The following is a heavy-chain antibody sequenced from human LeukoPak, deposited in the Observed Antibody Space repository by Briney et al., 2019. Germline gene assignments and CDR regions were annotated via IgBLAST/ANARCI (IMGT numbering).Heavy chain of an antibody. J-gene: IGHJ4*02. CDR1: GFTFENYW. D-gene: IGHD5-18*01. CDR3: ARWAGVTDQ. CDR2: IKQDGSVE. V-gene: IGHV3-7*01. Sequence: PGGSLRLSCAASGFTFENYWMSWVRQVPRKGPEWVANIKQDGSVEHYLDPVKGRFTISRDNAKNSLFLQMNSLIAEDTAVYYCARWAGVTDQWGQGTLVTVSS.